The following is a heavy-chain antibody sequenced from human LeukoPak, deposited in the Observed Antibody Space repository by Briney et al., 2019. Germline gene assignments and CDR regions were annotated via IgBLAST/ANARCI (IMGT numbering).Heavy chain of an antibody. D-gene: IGHD1-26*01. J-gene: IGHJ4*02. Sequence: PGGSLRLSCAASGFTFSSYAMSWVRQAPGKGLEWVSAISGSGGSTYYADSVKGRFTISRDNSKNTLYLQMNSLRAEDTAVYYCANVPFHNPAPTSGSYFFDYWGQGTLVTVSS. V-gene: IGHV3-23*01. CDR2: ISGSGGST. CDR3: ANVPFHNPAPTSGSYFFDY. CDR1: GFTFSSYA.